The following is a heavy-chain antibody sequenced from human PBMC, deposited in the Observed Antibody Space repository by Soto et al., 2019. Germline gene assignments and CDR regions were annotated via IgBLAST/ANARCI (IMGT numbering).Heavy chain of an antibody. CDR1: GGSISSYY. V-gene: IGHV4-59*01. CDR2: IYYSGST. Sequence: PSETLSLTCTVSGGSISSYYWSWIRQPPGKGLEWIGYIYYSGSTNYNPSLKSRVTISVDTSKNQFSLKLSSVTAADTAVYYCARAPRGYYYDFDFWGQGALVTVSS. J-gene: IGHJ4*02. CDR3: ARAPRGYYYDFDF. D-gene: IGHD3-22*01.